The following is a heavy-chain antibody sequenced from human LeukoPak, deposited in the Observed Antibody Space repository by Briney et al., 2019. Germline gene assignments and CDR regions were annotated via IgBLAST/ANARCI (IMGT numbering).Heavy chain of an antibody. CDR3: AKDPYYTESGWYLYPLDY. Sequence: PGGSLRLSCAASGFTFSSYAMSWVRQAPGKGLEWVSAISGSGGSTYYADSVKGRFTISRDNSKNTLYLQMNSLRAEDTAVYYCAKDPYYTESGWYLYPLDYWGQGTLVTVSS. CDR2: ISGSGGST. V-gene: IGHV3-23*01. CDR1: GFTFSSYA. J-gene: IGHJ4*02. D-gene: IGHD6-19*01.